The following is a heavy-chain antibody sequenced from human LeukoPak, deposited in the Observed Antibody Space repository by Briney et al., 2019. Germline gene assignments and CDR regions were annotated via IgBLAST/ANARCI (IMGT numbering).Heavy chain of an antibody. CDR3: ARGWLDIGDY. D-gene: IGHD6-19*01. CDR1: GFTFSSYW. V-gene: IGHV3-74*01. CDR2: INSDESIT. J-gene: IGHJ4*02. Sequence: GGSLRLSCAASGFTFSSYWMHWVRQAPGKGLVWVSCINSDESITNYADSVKGRFTISRDNAKNTLYLQMNGLRAEDTAVYYCARGWLDIGDYWGQGTLVTVSS.